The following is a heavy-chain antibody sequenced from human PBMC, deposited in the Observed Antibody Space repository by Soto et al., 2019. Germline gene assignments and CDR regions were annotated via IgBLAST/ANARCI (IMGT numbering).Heavy chain of an antibody. Sequence: EVQLVQSGAEVKKPGESLKISCKGSGYSFTSHWIAWVRQMPGKGLEWMGVIYPGDSDTRYSPSFQGQVTISADKSSRTAYLQWRSLKASDTAMYYCERLYGGLVVLKNWFDPWGQGTLVTVSS. V-gene: IGHV5-51*03. CDR2: IYPGDSDT. J-gene: IGHJ5*02. D-gene: IGHD2-21*01. CDR3: ERLYGGLVVLKNWFDP. CDR1: GYSFTSHW.